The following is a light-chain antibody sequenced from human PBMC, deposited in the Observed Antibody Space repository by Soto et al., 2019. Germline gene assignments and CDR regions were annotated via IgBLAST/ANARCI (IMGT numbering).Light chain of an antibody. CDR1: SSDIGSYDL. J-gene: IGLJ1*01. Sequence: ALTQPASVSGSPGQSVTISCTGTSSDIGSYDLVSWYQQHPGTAPKLIIYEVTKRPSGVSTRFSGSKSGNTASLTISGLQAVDEADYYCCSFADFTYVFGTGTKVTVL. CDR3: CSFADFTYV. CDR2: EVT. V-gene: IGLV2-23*02.